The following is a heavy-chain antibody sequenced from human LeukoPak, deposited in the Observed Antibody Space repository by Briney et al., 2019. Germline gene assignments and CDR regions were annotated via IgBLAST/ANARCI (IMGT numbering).Heavy chain of an antibody. Sequence: ASVRVSCKASGYSFTGYYLHWVRQAPGQGLEWMGWINCYNGGTDYAQKFQGRVTMTRDTSITTTYMELNRVTSDDTAVYFCARVYSAGFFDLWGQGTMVTVSS. CDR3: ARVYSAGFFDL. CDR1: GYSFTGYY. CDR2: INCYNGGT. J-gene: IGHJ3*01. D-gene: IGHD1-26*01. V-gene: IGHV1-2*02.